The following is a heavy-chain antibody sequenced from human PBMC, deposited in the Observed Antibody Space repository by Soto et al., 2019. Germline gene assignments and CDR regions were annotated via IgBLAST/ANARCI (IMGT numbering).Heavy chain of an antibody. CDR3: ARDRDIVATLYYFDY. D-gene: IGHD5-12*01. Sequence: EVQLVESGGGLVQPGGSLRLSCAASGFTFSSYSMNWVRQAPGKGLEWVSYISSSSSTIYYAHSVKGRFTISRDNAKNSLYLQMNSLRAEDTAVYYCARDRDIVATLYYFDYWGQGTLVTVSS. CDR2: ISSSSSTI. J-gene: IGHJ4*02. CDR1: GFTFSSYS. V-gene: IGHV3-48*01.